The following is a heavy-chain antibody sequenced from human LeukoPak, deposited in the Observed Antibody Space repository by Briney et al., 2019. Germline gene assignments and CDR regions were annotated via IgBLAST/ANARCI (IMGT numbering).Heavy chain of an antibody. CDR2: ISSSSSYI. D-gene: IGHD6-13*01. CDR1: GFTFSSYS. V-gene: IGHV3-21*01. J-gene: IGHJ4*02. CDR3: ARDIAAAGFFDY. Sequence: GGSLRLSCAASGFTFSSYSMNWVRQAPGKGLEWVSSISSSSSYIYYADSVKGRFAISRDNAKNSLYLQMNSLRAEDTAVYYCARDIAAAGFFDYWGQGTLVTVSS.